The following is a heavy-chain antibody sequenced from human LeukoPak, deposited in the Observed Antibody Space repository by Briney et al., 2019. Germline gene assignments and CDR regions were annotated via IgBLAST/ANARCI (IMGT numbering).Heavy chain of an antibody. CDR1: GFTFSSYA. CDR3: ARESSGYWYYFDY. J-gene: IGHJ4*02. D-gene: IGHD3-22*01. CDR2: ISGSGGST. Sequence: GGSLRLSCAASGFTFSSYAMHWVRQAPGKGLEWVSAISGSGGSTYYADSVKGRFTISRDNSKNTLYLQMNSLRAEDTAVYYCARESSGYWYYFDYWGQGTLVTVSS. V-gene: IGHV3-23*01.